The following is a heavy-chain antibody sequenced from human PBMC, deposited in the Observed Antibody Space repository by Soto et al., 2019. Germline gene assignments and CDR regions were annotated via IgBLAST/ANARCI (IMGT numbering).Heavy chain of an antibody. V-gene: IGHV5-51*01. CDR3: ARQYSGGYWNYYYYGMDV. Sequence: GESLKISCKGSGYSFTSYWIGRVRQMPGKGLEWMGIIYPGDSDTRYSPSFQGQVTISADKSISTAYLQWSSLKASDTAMYYCARQYSGGYWNYYYYGMDVWGQGTTVTVSS. J-gene: IGHJ6*02. CDR1: GYSFTSYW. CDR2: IYPGDSDT. D-gene: IGHD1-26*01.